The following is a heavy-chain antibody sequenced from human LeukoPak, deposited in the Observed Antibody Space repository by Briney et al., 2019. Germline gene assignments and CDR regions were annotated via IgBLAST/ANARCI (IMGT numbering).Heavy chain of an antibody. CDR3: ARYDSSIAARPSDY. CDR1: GYTFTSYY. Sequence: ASVKVSCKASGYTFTSYYMHWVRQAPGQGLEWMGIINPSGGSTSYAQKFQGRVTMTTDTSTSTAYMELRSLRSDDTAVYYCARYDSSIAARPSDYWGQGTLVTVSS. J-gene: IGHJ4*02. D-gene: IGHD6-6*01. V-gene: IGHV1-46*01. CDR2: INPSGGST.